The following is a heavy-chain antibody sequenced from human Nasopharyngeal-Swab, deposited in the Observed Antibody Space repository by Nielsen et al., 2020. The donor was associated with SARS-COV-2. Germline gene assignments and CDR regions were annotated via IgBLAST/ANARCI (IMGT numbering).Heavy chain of an antibody. CDR3: ARDRSLEIKASSSDTYYGMDV. CDR1: GGTFSSYA. Sequence: SVKVSCKASGGTFSSYAFSWVRQAPGQGLEWMGGIIPMFGTANHAQNFQDRVTITADKSRSTVYMELSSLRSEDTAVYYCARDRSLEIKASSSDTYYGMDVWGQGTTVTVSS. V-gene: IGHV1-69*06. J-gene: IGHJ6*02. D-gene: IGHD6-6*01. CDR2: IIPMFGTA.